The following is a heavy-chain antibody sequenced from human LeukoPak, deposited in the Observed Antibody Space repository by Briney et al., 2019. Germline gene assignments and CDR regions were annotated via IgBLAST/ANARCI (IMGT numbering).Heavy chain of an antibody. CDR1: VYTFTSYD. V-gene: IGHV1-8*01. D-gene: IGHD3-10*01. CDR3: ARGHYYGSYYYYMDV. Sequence: GASVNVSRKASVYTFTSYDINWVRQPTGQGLEWMGWMNPNSGNTGYAQKFQGRVTMTRNTYISTAYMELSSLRSEDTAVYYCARGHYYGSYYYYMDVWGKGTTVTISS. J-gene: IGHJ6*03. CDR2: MNPNSGNT.